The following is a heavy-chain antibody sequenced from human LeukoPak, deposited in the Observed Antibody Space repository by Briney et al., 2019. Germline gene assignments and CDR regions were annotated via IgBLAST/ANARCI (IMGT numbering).Heavy chain of an antibody. CDR2: TNSDGRST. J-gene: IGHJ6*03. CDR3: ARAHHPPMGDIVVVPAATRPTGYDMDV. V-gene: IGHV3-74*01. Sequence: GGSLRLSCAASGFTFSSYWMHWVRQAPGKGLVWVSRTNSDGRSTSYADSVKGRFTISRDNAKNTLYLQMNSLRAEDTAVYYCARAHHPPMGDIVVVPAATRPTGYDMDVWGKGTTVTVSS. CDR1: GFTFSSYW. D-gene: IGHD2-2*01.